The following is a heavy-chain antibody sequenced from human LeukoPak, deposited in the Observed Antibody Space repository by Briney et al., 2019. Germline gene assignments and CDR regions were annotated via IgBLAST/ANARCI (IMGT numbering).Heavy chain of an antibody. V-gene: IGHV4-59*01. Sequence: SETLSLTCTVSGDSISGYYWSWIRQPPGKGLEWIGYIYYSGSTNYNPSLKSRVTISVDTSKNQFSLKLSSVTAADTAVYYCARTPGNSSGGEVWGQGTLVTVSS. J-gene: IGHJ4*02. CDR2: IYYSGST. D-gene: IGHD6-19*01. CDR1: GDSISGYY. CDR3: ARTPGNSSGGEV.